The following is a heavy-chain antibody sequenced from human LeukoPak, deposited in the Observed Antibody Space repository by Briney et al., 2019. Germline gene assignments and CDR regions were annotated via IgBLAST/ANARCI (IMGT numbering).Heavy chain of an antibody. Sequence: GGSLRLSCAASGFTFSSYWMSWARQAPGKGLEWVANIKQDGSEKYYVDSVKGRFTISRDNAKNSLYLQMNSLRAEDTAVYYCARDRTVDTAMVYYYHGMDVWGQGTTVTVSS. CDR1: GFTFSSYW. CDR2: IKQDGSEK. CDR3: ARDRTVDTAMVYYYHGMDV. V-gene: IGHV3-7*03. D-gene: IGHD5-18*01. J-gene: IGHJ6*02.